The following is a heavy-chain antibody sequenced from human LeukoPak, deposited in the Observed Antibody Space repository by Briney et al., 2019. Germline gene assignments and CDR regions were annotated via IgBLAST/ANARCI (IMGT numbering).Heavy chain of an antibody. CDR2: IYYSGST. D-gene: IGHD1-26*01. V-gene: IGHV4-59*01. J-gene: IGHJ4*02. CDR1: GGSISSYY. Sequence: PSETLSLTCTVSGGSISSYYRSWVRQPPGKGLEWIGYIYYSGSTNYNPSLKSRVTISVDTSKNQFSLKLSSVTATDTAVYYCARESMGATTDYWGQGTLVTVSS. CDR3: ARESMGATTDY.